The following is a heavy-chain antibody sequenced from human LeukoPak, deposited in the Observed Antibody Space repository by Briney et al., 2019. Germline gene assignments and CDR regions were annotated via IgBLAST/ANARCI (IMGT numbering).Heavy chain of an antibody. CDR3: TTPRYNWNYDYWFDP. CDR2: IVNDGSGA. Sequence: GGSLRLSCAASGFTFSSHWIHWVRQAPGKGLVWILRIVNDGSGATYVDSVKGRFTTSRDNAKNTLYLQMNSLRAEDTAVYYCTTPRYNWNYDYWFDPWGQGTLVTVSS. CDR1: GFTFSSHW. J-gene: IGHJ5*02. D-gene: IGHD1-7*01. V-gene: IGHV3-74*01.